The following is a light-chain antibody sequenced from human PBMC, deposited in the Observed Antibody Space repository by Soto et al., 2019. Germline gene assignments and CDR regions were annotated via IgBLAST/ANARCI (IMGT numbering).Light chain of an antibody. J-gene: IGKJ4*01. CDR3: QQYYSSIT. Sequence: EIVLTQSPGTLSLSPGERATLSCRASQDVDSNFLAWYQQRPGQAPRLLIYGSSRRATGIPDRFSGSGSGTDFTLTISRVGPEDIAVYFCQQYYSSITFGGGTKVEVE. CDR2: GSS. V-gene: IGKV3-20*01. CDR1: QDVDSNF.